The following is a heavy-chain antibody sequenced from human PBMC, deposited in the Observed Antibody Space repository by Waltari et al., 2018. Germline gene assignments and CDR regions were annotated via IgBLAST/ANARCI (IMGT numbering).Heavy chain of an antibody. CDR1: GYTFTGYY. V-gene: IGHV1-2*06. CDR3: ARGSVAGRGYYYYYMDV. Sequence: QVQLVQSGAEVKKPGASVKVSCKASGYTFTGYYMHWVRQAPGQGLEWMGRINPNSGGTNYAQKFQGRVTMTRDTSISTAYMELSRLRSDDTAVYYCARGSVAGRGYYYYYMDVWGKGTTVTVSS. D-gene: IGHD6-19*01. J-gene: IGHJ6*03. CDR2: INPNSGGT.